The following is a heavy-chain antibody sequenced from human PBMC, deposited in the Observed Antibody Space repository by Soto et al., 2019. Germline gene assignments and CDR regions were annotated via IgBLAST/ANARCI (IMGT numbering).Heavy chain of an antibody. CDR2: IYYSGST. V-gene: IGHV4-39*01. D-gene: IGHD2-15*01. CDR1: GGSISSSSYY. Sequence: SETLSLTCTVSGGSISSSSYYWGWIRQPPGKGLEWIGSIYYSGSTYYNPSLKSRVTISVDTSKNQFSLKLSSVTAADTAVYYCSMIRCPRRSTRSRWRQGT. J-gene: IGHJ4*02. CDR3: SMIRCPRRSTRSR.